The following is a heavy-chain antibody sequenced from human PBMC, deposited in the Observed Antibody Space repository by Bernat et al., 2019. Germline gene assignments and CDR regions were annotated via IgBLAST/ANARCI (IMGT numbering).Heavy chain of an antibody. D-gene: IGHD6-19*01. CDR2: ISGSDGST. V-gene: IGHV3-23*01. CDR1: GFTFSDYA. Sequence: EVQLLESGGGLVQPGGSLRLSCEASGFTFSDYAMSWVRQAPGKGLEWVSAISGSDGSTYYADYVKGRFTISRDKSKNTLYLQMNSLRAEDTAVYYCAKDVSAVAGDAFDIWGQGTMVTVSS. CDR3: AKDVSAVAGDAFDI. J-gene: IGHJ3*02.